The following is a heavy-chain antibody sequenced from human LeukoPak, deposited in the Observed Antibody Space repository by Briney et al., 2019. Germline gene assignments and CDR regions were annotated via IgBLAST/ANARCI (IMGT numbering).Heavy chain of an antibody. Sequence: PGGSLRLSCAASGFTFSNAWMSWVRQAPGKGLEWVGRIQSKADGGATDYAAPVKGRFTISRDDSKNTLYLQVNSLKTEDTAVYYCTTEFSTVTTPRYYFDYWGQGTLATVSS. CDR2: IQSKADGGAT. CDR1: GFTFSNAW. D-gene: IGHD4-17*01. J-gene: IGHJ4*02. V-gene: IGHV3-15*01. CDR3: TTEFSTVTTPRYYFDY.